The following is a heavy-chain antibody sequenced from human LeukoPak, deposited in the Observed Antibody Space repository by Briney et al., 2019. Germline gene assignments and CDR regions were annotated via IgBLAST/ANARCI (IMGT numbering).Heavy chain of an antibody. D-gene: IGHD2-15*01. CDR3: ARGLVCSGGSCYGIIDY. CDR2: ISAYNGNT. Sequence: ASVKVSCKASGYTFTSYGISWVRQAPGQGLEWMGWISAYNGNTNYAQKLQGRVTMTTDTPTSTAYMELRSLRSDDTAVYYCARGLVCSGGSCYGIIDYWGQGTLVTVSS. CDR1: GYTFTSYG. J-gene: IGHJ4*02. V-gene: IGHV1-18*04.